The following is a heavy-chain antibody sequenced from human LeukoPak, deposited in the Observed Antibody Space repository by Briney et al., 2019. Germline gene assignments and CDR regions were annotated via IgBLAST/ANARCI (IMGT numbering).Heavy chain of an antibody. J-gene: IGHJ4*02. CDR1: GGSISSSSYY. Sequence: SETLSLTCTVSGGSISSSSYYWGWIRQPPGKGLEWIGSIYYSGSTYYNPSLKSRVTISVDTSKNQFPLKLSSVTAADTAVYYCARLGRDYYDSSGYYHYWGQGTLVTVSS. V-gene: IGHV4-39*01. D-gene: IGHD3-22*01. CDR2: IYYSGST. CDR3: ARLGRDYYDSSGYYHY.